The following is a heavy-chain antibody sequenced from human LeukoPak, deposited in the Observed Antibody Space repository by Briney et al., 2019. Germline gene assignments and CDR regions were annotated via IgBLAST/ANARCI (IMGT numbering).Heavy chain of an antibody. J-gene: IGHJ4*02. CDR3: ARDFFMRYYDSSGYYYPRWFDY. D-gene: IGHD3-22*01. Sequence: GASVKVSCKASGYTFTGYYMHWVRQAPGQGLEWMGWINPNSGGTNYAQKFQGKVTMTRDTSISTAYMELSRLRSDDTAVYYCARDFFMRYYDSSGYYYPRWFDYWGQGTLVTVSS. CDR1: GYTFTGYY. V-gene: IGHV1-2*02. CDR2: INPNSGGT.